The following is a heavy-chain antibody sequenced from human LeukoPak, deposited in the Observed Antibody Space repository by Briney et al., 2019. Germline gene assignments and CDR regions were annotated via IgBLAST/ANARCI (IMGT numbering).Heavy chain of an antibody. V-gene: IGHV1-8*03. D-gene: IGHD3-10*01. CDR2: INPNSGNT. Sequence: ASVKVSCKASGDTFTGYYMHWVRQAPGQGLEWMGWINPNSGNTGYAQKFQGRVTITRNTSISTAYMELSSLRSEDTAVYYCAAGFGELLDYWGQGTLVTVSS. CDR1: GDTFTGYY. J-gene: IGHJ4*02. CDR3: AAGFGELLDY.